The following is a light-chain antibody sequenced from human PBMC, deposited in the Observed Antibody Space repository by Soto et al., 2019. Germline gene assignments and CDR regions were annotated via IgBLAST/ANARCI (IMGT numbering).Light chain of an antibody. Sequence: QSALTQPASMSGSPGQSITISCTGTSSDVGGYNYVSWYQQHPGKAPKLMIYEVSNRPSGVSNRFSGSKSGNTASLTISGLQAEDEADYYCAAWDDRLSGLVFGRGTKVTVL. CDR1: SSDVGGYNY. V-gene: IGLV2-14*01. J-gene: IGLJ2*01. CDR3: AAWDDRLSGLV. CDR2: EVS.